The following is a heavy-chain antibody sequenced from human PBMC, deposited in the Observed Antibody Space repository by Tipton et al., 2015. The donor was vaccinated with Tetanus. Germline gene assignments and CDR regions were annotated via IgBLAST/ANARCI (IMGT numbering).Heavy chain of an antibody. J-gene: IGHJ4*02. CDR1: GGSFSGYY. V-gene: IGHV4-34*01. CDR2: INHSGST. D-gene: IGHD6-19*01. CDR3: ARSLARFHSGWYRRDYFDY. Sequence: TLSLTCAVYGGSFSGYYWSWIRQPPGKGLEWIGEINHSGSTNYNPSLKSRVTISVDTSKNQFSLKLSSVTAADTAVYYCARSLARFHSGWYRRDYFDYWGQGTLVTVSS.